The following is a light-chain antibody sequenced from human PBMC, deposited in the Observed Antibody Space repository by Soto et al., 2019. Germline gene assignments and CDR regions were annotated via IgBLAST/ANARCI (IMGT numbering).Light chain of an antibody. CDR2: SNN. CDR3: AAWDDSHYV. Sequence: QSVLTQPPSASGTPGQRVTISCSGSNSNIGRNTVNWYQQLPGAAPNLLIYSNNQRPSGVPDRFSGSKSGTSASLAISGLQSEDEADYYCAAWDDSHYVFGTGTKLTVL. CDR1: NSNIGRNT. V-gene: IGLV1-44*01. J-gene: IGLJ1*01.